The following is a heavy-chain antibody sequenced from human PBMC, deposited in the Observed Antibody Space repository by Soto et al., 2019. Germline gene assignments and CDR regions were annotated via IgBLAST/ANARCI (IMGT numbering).Heavy chain of an antibody. CDR1: GYSFTSYW. Sequence: PGESLKISCKGSGYSFTSYWIGWVRQMPGKGLEWMGIIYPGDSDTRYSPSFQGQVTISADKSISTAYLQWSSLKASDTAMYYCARSSYDSSGYYYSVPVGMDVWGQGTTVTVSS. J-gene: IGHJ6*02. CDR3: ARSSYDSSGYYYSVPVGMDV. V-gene: IGHV5-51*01. CDR2: IYPGDSDT. D-gene: IGHD3-22*01.